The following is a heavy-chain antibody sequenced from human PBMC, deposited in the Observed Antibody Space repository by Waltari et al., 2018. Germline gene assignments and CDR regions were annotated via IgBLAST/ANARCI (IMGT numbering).Heavy chain of an antibody. V-gene: IGHV1-69*06. CDR1: GGTFGSYP. CDR2: IVPLYDTT. Sequence: QVHLVQSGAEVKKPGSSVKVSCTASGGTFGSYPITWARQGPGQGLEWMGGIVPLYDTTKYAQNFQGRVTITADKSTSTAYMELSSLRSEDTAIYYCAREDYGDYSFNYWGQGTLVTVA. CDR3: AREDYGDYSFNY. D-gene: IGHD4-17*01. J-gene: IGHJ4*02.